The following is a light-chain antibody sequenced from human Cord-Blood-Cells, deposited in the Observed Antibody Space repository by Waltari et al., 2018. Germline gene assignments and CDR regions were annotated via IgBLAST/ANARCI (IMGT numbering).Light chain of an antibody. CDR2: DVS. J-gene: IGLJ1*01. V-gene: IGLV2-11*01. CDR1: SSDVGGYNY. Sequence: QSALTQPRSVSGSPGPSVTISCTGTSSDVGGYNYVSWYQQHPGKAPKLMIYDVSKRPSGVPDRFSGSKSGNTASLTISGLQAEDEGDYYCCSYAGTYTYVFGTGTKVTVL. CDR3: CSYAGTYTYV.